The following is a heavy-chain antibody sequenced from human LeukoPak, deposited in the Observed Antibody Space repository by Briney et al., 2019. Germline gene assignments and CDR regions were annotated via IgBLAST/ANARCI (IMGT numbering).Heavy chain of an antibody. CDR3: TAGYGLSDFDY. D-gene: IGHD4-17*01. CDR1: GFTFTHAR. CDR2: IKSRIAGGTT. J-gene: IGHJ4*02. Sequence: GGSLRLSCAASGFTFTHARMGWVRQAPGQGLEWVGLIKSRIAGGTTDYAAPVKGRFTISRDDAKHTLYLQMNSLKSEDTAVYYCTAGYGLSDFDYWGQGTLVTVSS. V-gene: IGHV3-15*01.